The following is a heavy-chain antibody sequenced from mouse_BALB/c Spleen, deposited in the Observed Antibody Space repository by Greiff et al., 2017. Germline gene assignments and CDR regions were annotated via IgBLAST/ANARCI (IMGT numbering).Heavy chain of an antibody. CDR1: GYSFTSYY. CDR2: IFPGSGNT. V-gene: IGHV1-66*01. D-gene: IGHD1-1*02. CDR3: ARPNDYVLYAMDY. Sequence: QVQLQQSGPELVKPGASVKISCKASGYSFTSYYIHWVKQRPGQGLEWIGWIFPGSGNTKYNEKFKGKATLTADTSSSTAYMQLSSLTSEDSAVYFCARPNDYVLYAMDYWGQGTSVTVSS. J-gene: IGHJ4*01.